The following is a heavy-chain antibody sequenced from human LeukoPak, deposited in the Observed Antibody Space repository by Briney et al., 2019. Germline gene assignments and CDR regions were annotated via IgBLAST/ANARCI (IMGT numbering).Heavy chain of an antibody. Sequence: GGSLRLSCAASGFTLSRNSMNWVRQAPGKGLEWVSSISTSSSYIYYADSVKGRFTISRDNAKNSLYLQMNSLRAEDMAVYYCARDAIGNTTYDSYFDYWGQGTLVTVSS. CDR3: ARDAIGNTTYDSYFDY. V-gene: IGHV3-21*01. CDR2: ISTSSSYI. CDR1: GFTLSRNS. J-gene: IGHJ4*02. D-gene: IGHD3-16*01.